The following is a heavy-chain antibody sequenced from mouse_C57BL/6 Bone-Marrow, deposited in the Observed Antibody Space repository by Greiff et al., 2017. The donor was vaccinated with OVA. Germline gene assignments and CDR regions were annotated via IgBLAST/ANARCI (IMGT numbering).Heavy chain of an antibody. CDR1: GYTFTSYD. J-gene: IGHJ3*01. Sequence: QVQLQQSGPELVKPGASVKLSCKASGYTFTSYDINWVKQRPGQGLEWIGWISPGDGSTKYNEKFKGKATLTVDTSSSTAYMELHSLTSEDSAVYFCARLDGYFPWFAYWGQGTLVTVSA. CDR3: ARLDGYFPWFAY. D-gene: IGHD2-3*01. V-gene: IGHV1-85*01. CDR2: ISPGDGST.